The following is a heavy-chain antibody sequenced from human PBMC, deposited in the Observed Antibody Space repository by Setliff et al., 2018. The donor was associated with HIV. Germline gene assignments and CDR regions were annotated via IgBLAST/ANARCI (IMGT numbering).Heavy chain of an antibody. CDR3: VRGYCSSTTCYDDYYYMDV. CDR2: IYHSGST. Sequence: SETLSLTCAVSGGPLNSRNWWSWVRQPPGKGLEWIGEIYHSGSTNYNPSLKSRVTISVDTSKNQFFLKLSSFTAADTAVYYCVRGYCSSTTCYDDYYYMDVWGKGSTVTVSS. CDR1: GGPLNSRNW. D-gene: IGHD2-2*01. J-gene: IGHJ6*03. V-gene: IGHV4-4*02.